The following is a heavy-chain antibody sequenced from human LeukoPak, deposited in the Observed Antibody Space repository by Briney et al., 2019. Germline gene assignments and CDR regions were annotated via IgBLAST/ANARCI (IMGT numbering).Heavy chain of an antibody. CDR2: ISSSSSYI. D-gene: IGHD2-2*01. V-gene: IGHV3-21*01. J-gene: IGHJ6*04. Sequence: SGGSLRLSCAASGFTFSSYSMNWVRQAPGKGLEWVSSISSSSSYIYYADSVQGRFTISRDNAKNSLYLQMNSLRAEDTAVYYCASLLVVPAALDYYYGMDVWGKGTTVTVSS. CDR1: GFTFSSYS. CDR3: ASLLVVPAALDYYYGMDV.